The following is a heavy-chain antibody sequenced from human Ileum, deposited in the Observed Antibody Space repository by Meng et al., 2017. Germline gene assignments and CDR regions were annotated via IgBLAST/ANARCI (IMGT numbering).Heavy chain of an antibody. CDR1: GDSVSNGG. CDR3: ARGWAATGFDY. J-gene: IGHJ4*02. V-gene: IGHV6-1*01. CDR2: TYYNSKWYN. D-gene: IGHD6-13*01. Sequence: QVHLPRQGPGMAKASPTLSLTCAISGDSVSNGGWNWIRQSPSRGLEWLGRTYYNSKWYNDYATSLKSRMIINPDTSKNQFSLQLNSVTPEDTAVYYCARGWAATGFDYWGQGSLVTVSS.